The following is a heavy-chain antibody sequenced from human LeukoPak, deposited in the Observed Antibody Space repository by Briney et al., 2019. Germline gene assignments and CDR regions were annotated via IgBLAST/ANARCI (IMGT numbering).Heavy chain of an antibody. V-gene: IGHV1-18*01. CDR3: ARGRQLWSHFDY. CDR2: ISAYNGNT. CDR1: GYTFTSYG. Sequence: ASVKVSCKASGYTFTSYGISWVRRAPGQGLEWMGWISAYNGNTNYAQELQGRVTMTTDTSTSTAYMELRSLRSDDTAVYYCARGRQLWSHFDYWGQGTLVTVSS. J-gene: IGHJ4*02. D-gene: IGHD5-18*01.